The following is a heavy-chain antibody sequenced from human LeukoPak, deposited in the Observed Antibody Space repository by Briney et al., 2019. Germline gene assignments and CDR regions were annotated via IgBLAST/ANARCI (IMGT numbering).Heavy chain of an antibody. CDR2: ISYDGSNK. J-gene: IGHJ4*02. V-gene: IGHV3-30*18. CDR1: GFTFRSCG. Sequence: GGSLRLSCAASGFTFRSCGLHWVRQAPGKGLEWVAVISYDGSNKYYADSVKGRFTISRDNSKNTLYLQMNSLRAEDTAVYYCAKGSIGGSSAGISMTVVRPGIDYWGQGTLVTVSS. D-gene: IGHD3-22*01. CDR3: AKGSIGGSSAGISMTVVRPGIDY.